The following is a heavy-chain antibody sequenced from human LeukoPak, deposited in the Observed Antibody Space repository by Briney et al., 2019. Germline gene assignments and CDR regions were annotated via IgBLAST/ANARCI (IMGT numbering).Heavy chain of an antibody. J-gene: IGHJ4*02. V-gene: IGHV3-43*01. CDR3: AKDLTVAGYSSFDY. D-gene: IGHD6-13*01. Sequence: SGGSLRLSCAASGFTFDDYTLHGVRQAPGKGLEWVSLISWDGGSTYYADSVKGRFTISRDNSKNSLYLQMNSLRTEDTALYYCAKDLTVAGYSSFDYWGQGTLVTVSS. CDR1: GFTFDDYT. CDR2: ISWDGGST.